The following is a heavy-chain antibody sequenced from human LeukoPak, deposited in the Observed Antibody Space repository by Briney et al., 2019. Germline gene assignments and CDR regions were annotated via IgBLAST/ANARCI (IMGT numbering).Heavy chain of an antibody. V-gene: IGHV1-2*02. D-gene: IGHD3-10*01. CDR3: ARDRFTLTKRGFEELFDY. Sequence: ASVKVSCKASGYTFTGYYMHWVRQAPGQRLEWMGWINPNSGGTNYAQKFQGRVTMTRDTSISTAYMELSRLRSDDTAVYYCARDRFTLTKRGFEELFDYWGQGTLVTVSS. J-gene: IGHJ4*02. CDR2: INPNSGGT. CDR1: GYTFTGYY.